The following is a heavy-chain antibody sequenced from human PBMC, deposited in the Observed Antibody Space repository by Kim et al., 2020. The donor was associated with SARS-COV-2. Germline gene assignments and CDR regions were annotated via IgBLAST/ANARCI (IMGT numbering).Heavy chain of an antibody. D-gene: IGHD3-22*01. V-gene: IGHV1-2*02. Sequence: ASVKVSCKASGYTFTGYYMHWVRQAPGQGLEWMGWINHNSGGTNYAQKFQGRVTMTRDTSISTAYMELSRLRSDDTDVYYCARRASITMIVVVYNWFDPWGQGPRVTVSS. CDR1: GYTFTGYY. J-gene: IGHJ5*02. CDR2: INHNSGGT. CDR3: ARRASITMIVVVYNWFDP.